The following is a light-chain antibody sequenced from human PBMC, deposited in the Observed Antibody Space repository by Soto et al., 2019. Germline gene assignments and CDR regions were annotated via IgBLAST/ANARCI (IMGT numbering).Light chain of an antibody. CDR3: QKYKSAPIT. V-gene: IGKV1-27*01. CDR2: DAS. Sequence: DIQMTQSPSSLSASVGDRVTITCRASQGISNSLAWYQQQPGKAPKLLIYDASTLQSGVPSRFSGSGSGTDFTLTISSLQPVDVATYYCQKYKSAPITFGQGTRLEIK. CDR1: QGISNS. J-gene: IGKJ5*01.